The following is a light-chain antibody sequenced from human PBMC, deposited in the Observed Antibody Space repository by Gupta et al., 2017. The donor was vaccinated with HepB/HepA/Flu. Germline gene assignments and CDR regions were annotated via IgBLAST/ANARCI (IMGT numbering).Light chain of an antibody. CDR1: QSVTSN. Sequence: ETVMTQSPATLSVSPGERATLSCRASQSVTSNLAWYQQKPGQAPRLLIYGASTRATGIPARFSGSGSGIEFTLTISSLQSEDFAVYYCQQDYNWPRWTFGQGTKVEIK. J-gene: IGKJ1*01. CDR3: QQDYNWPRWT. CDR2: GAS. V-gene: IGKV3-15*01.